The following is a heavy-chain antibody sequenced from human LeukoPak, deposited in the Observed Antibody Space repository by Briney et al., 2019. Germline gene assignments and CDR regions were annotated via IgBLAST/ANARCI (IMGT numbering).Heavy chain of an antibody. Sequence: PGGSLRLSCAASGFAFSGNWMHWVRQAPGKGLVWVARIDRDGTSTGYADSVKGRFTISRDNAQNSLYLQMNSLRAEDTAVYYCARGAYYYGSGSYSFQIDNWGQGTLVTVSS. CDR2: IDRDGTST. V-gene: IGHV3-74*01. CDR3: ARGAYYYGSGSYSFQIDN. CDR1: GFAFSGNW. D-gene: IGHD3-10*01. J-gene: IGHJ4*02.